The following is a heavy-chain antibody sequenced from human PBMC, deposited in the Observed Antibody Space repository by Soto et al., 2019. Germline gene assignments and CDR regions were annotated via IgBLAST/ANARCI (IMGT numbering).Heavy chain of an antibody. V-gene: IGHV3-66*01. CDR1: GFTVSGNY. CDR3: ARSWAVAGSYDY. D-gene: IGHD6-19*01. CDR2: IYSGGST. Sequence: TGGSLRLSCAASGFTVSGNYMNLVPPAPGEGLGGGSVIYSGGSTYYAEPVKGRFTISRDNSKNTLYLQMNSLRAEDTAVYYCARSWAVAGSYDYWGQGTLVTVSS. J-gene: IGHJ4*02.